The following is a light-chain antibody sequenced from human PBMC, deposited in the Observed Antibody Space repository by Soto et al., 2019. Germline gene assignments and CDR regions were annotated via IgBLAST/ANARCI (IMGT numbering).Light chain of an antibody. CDR2: RTS. Sequence: EIVMTQSPATLSVSPGERATLSCRASQSISSNLAWYQQKPGQAPRLLMFRTSSRATGFPARFSGSGSGTEFTLTISSLQSEDSAVYYCQQYKNWLALTFGGGTKVDIK. CDR1: QSISSN. CDR3: QQYKNWLALT. V-gene: IGKV3-15*01. J-gene: IGKJ4*01.